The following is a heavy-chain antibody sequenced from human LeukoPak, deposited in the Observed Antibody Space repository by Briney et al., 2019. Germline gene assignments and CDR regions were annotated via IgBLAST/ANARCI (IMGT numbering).Heavy chain of an antibody. V-gene: IGHV3-23*01. J-gene: IGHJ4*02. CDR1: GFSVSSYG. Sequence: PGGSLRLSCAVSGFSVSSYGMSWVRQAPGRGLEWISAINVNGDTKYYADSVRGRFIISRDNSENTLYLQMNSLRTEDTAVYCCAQGYSIGWFPNWGQGSLVSVSS. CDR3: AQGYSIGWFPN. CDR2: INVNGDTK. D-gene: IGHD5-12*01.